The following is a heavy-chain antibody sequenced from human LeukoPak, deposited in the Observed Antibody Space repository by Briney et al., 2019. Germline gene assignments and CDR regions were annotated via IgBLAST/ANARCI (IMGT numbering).Heavy chain of an antibody. J-gene: IGHJ5*02. Sequence: SETLSLTCNVSGGSISSGGYYWSWIRQHPGKGLEWLGYIYYSGSTYYNPSLKSRVTISVDTSKNQFSLKLSSVTAADTAVYYCARVTYIVATIDPWGQGTLVTVSS. V-gene: IGHV4-31*03. CDR2: IYYSGST. CDR3: ARVTYIVATIDP. D-gene: IGHD5-12*01. CDR1: GGSISSGGYY.